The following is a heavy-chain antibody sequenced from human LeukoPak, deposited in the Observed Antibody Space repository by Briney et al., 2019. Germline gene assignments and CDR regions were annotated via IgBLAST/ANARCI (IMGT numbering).Heavy chain of an antibody. CDR1: GFTFNDLG. Sequence: GGSLRLSCVASGFTFNDLGMHWVRQAPGKGLEWLAFIRYDGTDESYGSSVRGRLTISRDDSLNTVYLQMDSLGHDDTAVYYCARNRAFGTFDAFDMWGQGTMVTVSS. CDR3: ARNRAFGTFDAFDM. J-gene: IGHJ3*02. V-gene: IGHV3-30*02. D-gene: IGHD3-10*01. CDR2: IRYDGTDE.